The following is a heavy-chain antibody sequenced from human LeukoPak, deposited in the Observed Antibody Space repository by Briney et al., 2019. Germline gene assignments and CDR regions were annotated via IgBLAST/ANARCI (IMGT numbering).Heavy chain of an antibody. Sequence: SETLSLTCTVSGGSISSYYWSWLRQPAGKGLEWIGRIYTSGSTNYNTSLKSRVTMSVDTSKNQFSLKLSSVTAADTAVYYCAREDSVGVVAAIGRQYYLDYWGQGTLVTVSS. CDR3: AREDSVGVVAAIGRQYYLDY. CDR1: GGSISSYY. V-gene: IGHV4-4*07. D-gene: IGHD2-15*01. CDR2: IYTSGST. J-gene: IGHJ4*02.